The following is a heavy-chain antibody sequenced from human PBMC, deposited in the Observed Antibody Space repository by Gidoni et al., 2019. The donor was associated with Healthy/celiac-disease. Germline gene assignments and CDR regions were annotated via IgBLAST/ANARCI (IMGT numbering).Heavy chain of an antibody. CDR2: IIPIFGTA. CDR1: GGTFSSYA. V-gene: IGHV1-69*01. J-gene: IGHJ6*02. Sequence: QVQLVQSGAEVKKPGSSVKVSCKASGGTFSSYALSWVRQAPGQGLEWMGGIIPIFGTANYAQKFQGRVTITADESTSTAYMELSSLRSEDTAVYYCARGFIVATIDRYYYYGMDVWGQGTTVTVSS. CDR3: ARGFIVATIDRYYYYGMDV. D-gene: IGHD5-12*01.